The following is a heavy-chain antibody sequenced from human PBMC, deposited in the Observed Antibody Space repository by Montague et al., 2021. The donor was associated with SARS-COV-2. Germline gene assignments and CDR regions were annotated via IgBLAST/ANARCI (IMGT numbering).Heavy chain of an antibody. Sequence: SETLSLTCTVSGASINSNTYFWGWIRQPPGKGLEWIGSIYYSGSTNYNPSLKSRVTISVDTSKNQFSLRLTSVTAADTAVYFCTRLSLGWNTDWGQGTLVTVSS. D-gene: IGHD1-1*01. J-gene: IGHJ1*01. CDR3: TRLSLGWNTD. CDR1: GASINSNTYF. CDR2: IYYSGST. V-gene: IGHV4-39*01.